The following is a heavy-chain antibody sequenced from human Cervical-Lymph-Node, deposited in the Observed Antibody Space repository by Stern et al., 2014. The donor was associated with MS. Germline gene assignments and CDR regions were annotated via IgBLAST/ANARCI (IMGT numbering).Heavy chain of an antibody. Sequence: QVQLQESGPGLVQPSETLSLTCTVSGGSIRNYYWRWIRQPPGKGLEWIGHIYYSGSTKYKPSLKNRVTTTVATSKKQYFHKLRPVTAADTAVYYCARGAGWFDPWGQGTLVTVSS. D-gene: IGHD1-14*01. V-gene: IGHV4-59*01. CDR3: ARGAGWFDP. CDR2: IYYSGST. J-gene: IGHJ5*02. CDR1: GGSIRNYY.